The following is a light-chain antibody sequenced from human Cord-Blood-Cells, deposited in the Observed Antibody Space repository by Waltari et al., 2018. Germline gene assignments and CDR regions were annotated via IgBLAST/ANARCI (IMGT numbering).Light chain of an antibody. Sequence: QSVLTQPPSASGTPGQRVPTSCSGSSPNPGRNNLNWYQPPPGTAPKLLIYSNNQRPSGVPDRFSGSKSGTSASLAISGLQSEDEADYYCAAWDDSLNGVVFGGGTKLTVL. CDR3: AAWDDSLNGVV. CDR1: SPNPGRNN. J-gene: IGLJ2*01. V-gene: IGLV1-44*01. CDR2: SNN.